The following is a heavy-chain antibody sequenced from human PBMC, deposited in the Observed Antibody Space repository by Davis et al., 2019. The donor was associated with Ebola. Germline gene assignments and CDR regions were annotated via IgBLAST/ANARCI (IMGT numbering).Heavy chain of an antibody. J-gene: IGHJ4*02. CDR2: ISYDGSNK. Sequence: GESLKISCAASGFTFSSYAMHWVRQAPGKGLEWVAVISYDGSNKYYADSVKGRFTISRDNSKNTLYLQMNSLRAEDTAVYYCAKAKGLITIFGVPKDDYWGQGTLVTVSS. CDR1: GFTFSSYA. V-gene: IGHV3-30-3*01. D-gene: IGHD3-3*01. CDR3: AKAKGLITIFGVPKDDY.